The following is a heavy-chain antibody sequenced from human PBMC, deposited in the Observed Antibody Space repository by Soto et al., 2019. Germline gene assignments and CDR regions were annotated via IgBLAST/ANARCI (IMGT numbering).Heavy chain of an antibody. Sequence: SVKVACKASGGTFSSYAISWVRQAPGQGLEWMGGIIPIFGTANYAQKFQGRVTITADEFTSTAYMELSSLRSEDTAVYYCARHGEGYYYGMDVWGQGTTVTVSS. CDR1: GGTFSSYA. CDR2: IIPIFGTA. J-gene: IGHJ6*02. CDR3: ARHGEGYYYGMDV. V-gene: IGHV1-69*13.